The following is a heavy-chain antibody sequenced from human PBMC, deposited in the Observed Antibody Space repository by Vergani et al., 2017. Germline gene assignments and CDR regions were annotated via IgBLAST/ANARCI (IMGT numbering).Heavy chain of an antibody. J-gene: IGHJ6*02. V-gene: IGHV1-69*06. Sequence: QVQLVQSGPEVKKPGSPVKVSCKASGGTFSSYAISWVRQAPGQGLEWMGVIIPIFGTANYAQKFKGRVTITADKSTSTAYMELSSLRSEDTAVYYCARGDRWNDVYCGMDVWGQGTTVTVSS. CDR1: GGTFSSYA. D-gene: IGHD1-1*01. CDR3: ARGDRWNDVYCGMDV. CDR2: IIPIFGTA.